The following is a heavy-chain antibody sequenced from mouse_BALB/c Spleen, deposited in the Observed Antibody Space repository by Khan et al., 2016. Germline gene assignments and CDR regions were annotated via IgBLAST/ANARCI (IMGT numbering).Heavy chain of an antibody. V-gene: IGHV1S81*02. CDR2: TNPTNGRT. CDR1: GYTFTSYW. CDR3: AIINKIVATYLDY. Sequence: QVQLKQSGAELAKAGASVKMSCKASGYTFTSYWMHWVKQRLGQGLEWFAETNPTNGRTYYNEKFKSKATLTVDKSSSTAYMLLSGPTFEDSAVYYGAIINKIVATYLDYWGQGTTLTVSS. J-gene: IGHJ2*01. D-gene: IGHD1-1*01.